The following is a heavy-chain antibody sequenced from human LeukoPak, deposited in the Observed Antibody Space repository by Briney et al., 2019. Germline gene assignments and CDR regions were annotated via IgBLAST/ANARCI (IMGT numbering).Heavy chain of an antibody. J-gene: IGHJ4*02. CDR1: GYTFTSYD. D-gene: IGHD6-13*01. V-gene: IGHV1-8*01. CDR3: ARGSIRKAAAAGY. CDR2: MNPNSGNT. Sequence: ASVKVSCKASGYTFTSYDINWVRQATGQGLEWMGWMNPNSGNTGYAQKFQGRVTMTRNTSISTAYMELSSLRSEDTAVHYCARGSIRKAAAAGYWGQGTLVTVSS.